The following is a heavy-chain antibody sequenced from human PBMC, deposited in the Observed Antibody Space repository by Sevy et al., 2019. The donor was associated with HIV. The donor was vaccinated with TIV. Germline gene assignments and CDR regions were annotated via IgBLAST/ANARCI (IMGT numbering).Heavy chain of an antibody. V-gene: IGHV4-4*02. Sequence: SETLSLTCAVSGGSITSSNWWNWVRQPPGKGLEWIGEIYHSGSTNYNPSLKSRVTISVDKSKNQFSLKLNSVTAADTAVYYCARRVVAATTDWFDPWGQGTLVTVSS. CDR1: GGSITSSNW. J-gene: IGHJ5*02. D-gene: IGHD2-15*01. CDR2: IYHSGST. CDR3: ARRVVAATTDWFDP.